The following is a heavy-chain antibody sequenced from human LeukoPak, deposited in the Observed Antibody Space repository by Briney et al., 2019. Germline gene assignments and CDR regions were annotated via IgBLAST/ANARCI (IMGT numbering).Heavy chain of an antibody. CDR1: GGSISSSSYY. V-gene: IGHV4-39*07. CDR2: IFYSGST. J-gene: IGHJ4*02. Sequence: PSETLSLTCTVSGGSISSSSYYWGWIRQPPGKGLEWIGSIFYSGSTCYNPSLQSRVTISVDTSKNQFSLKLSSVTAADTAVYYCARESGSYQYYFDYWGQGTLVTVSS. D-gene: IGHD1-26*01. CDR3: ARESGSYQYYFDY.